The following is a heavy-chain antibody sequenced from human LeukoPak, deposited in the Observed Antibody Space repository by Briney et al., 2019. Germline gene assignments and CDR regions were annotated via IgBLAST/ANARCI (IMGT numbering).Heavy chain of an antibody. CDR2: ISSSGSTI. V-gene: IGHV3-48*03. D-gene: IGHD3-22*01. Sequence: GGSLRLSCAASGFTFSSYEMNWVRQAPGKGLEWVSYISSSGSTIYYADSVKGRFTISRDNAKNSLYLEMNSLRGEDTAVYYCARAYDTSGYSDLGYWVQATLVTVSS. CDR3: ARAYDTSGYSDLGY. J-gene: IGHJ4*02. CDR1: GFTFSSYE.